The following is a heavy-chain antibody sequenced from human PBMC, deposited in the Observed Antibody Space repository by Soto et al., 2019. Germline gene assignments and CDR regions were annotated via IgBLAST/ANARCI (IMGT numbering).Heavy chain of an antibody. V-gene: IGHV4-30-4*01. Sequence: PSETLSLTCTGSGGSIKIDYYWACVRQFPGGGLQWMGYKYYSGATDSDPSLERRVSFSVDMSKNQFSLNLTSVTVADKAVYYCARGRPNYFYYGLDVWGQGIPVTVSS. CDR2: KYYSGAT. CDR1: GGSIKIDYY. J-gene: IGHJ6*02. CDR3: ARGRPNYFYYGLDV.